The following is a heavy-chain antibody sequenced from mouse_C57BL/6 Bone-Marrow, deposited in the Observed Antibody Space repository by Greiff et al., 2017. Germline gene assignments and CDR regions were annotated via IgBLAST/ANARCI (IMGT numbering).Heavy chain of an antibody. CDR3: ARQIYDGYYGFAY. Sequence: EVQGVESGGDLVKPGGSLKLSCAASGFTFSSYGMSWVRQTPDKRLEWVATISSGGSYTYYPDSVKGRFTISRDNAKNTLYLQMSSLKSEDTAMYYCARQIYDGYYGFAYWGQGTLVTVSA. D-gene: IGHD2-3*01. V-gene: IGHV5-6*01. CDR2: ISSGGSYT. CDR1: GFTFSSYG. J-gene: IGHJ3*01.